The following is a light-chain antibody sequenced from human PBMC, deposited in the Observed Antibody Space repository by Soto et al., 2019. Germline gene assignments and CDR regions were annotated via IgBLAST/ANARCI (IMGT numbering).Light chain of an antibody. CDR3: QQYGSSPPIT. CDR2: GAS. J-gene: IGKJ5*01. Sequence: EIVLTQSPGTLSLSPGERATLSCRASQSVSSSYLAWYQQKPGQAPRLLTYGASSRATGIPDRFSGSGSGTDFTLTISRLEPEDFAVYYCQQYGSSPPITFGQGTRLGIK. CDR1: QSVSSSY. V-gene: IGKV3-20*01.